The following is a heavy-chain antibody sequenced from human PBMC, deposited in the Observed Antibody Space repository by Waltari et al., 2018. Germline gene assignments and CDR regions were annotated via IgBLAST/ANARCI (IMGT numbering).Heavy chain of an antibody. CDR3: VGGDGGYYYFKMDV. CDR2: IRPDNSET. Sequence: QVQLVQSGAEARKPGSSVRVSCRASGGTFASDSVNWGRQAPGAGLEWVGRIRPDNSETEYAVKFQGRITITADKSTGTAYMELSSLRSDDTAVYYCVGGDGGYYYFKMDVWGQGTTVTVSS. CDR1: GGTFASDS. J-gene: IGHJ6*02. D-gene: IGHD3-3*01. V-gene: IGHV1-69*02.